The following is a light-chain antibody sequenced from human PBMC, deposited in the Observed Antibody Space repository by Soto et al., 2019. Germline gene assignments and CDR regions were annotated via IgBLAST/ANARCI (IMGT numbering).Light chain of an antibody. J-gene: IGKJ1*01. CDR3: QHYNSYSEA. CDR1: QTISSW. V-gene: IGKV1-5*03. CDR2: KAS. Sequence: DIQMTQPPSTLSVSVGDRVTITCRASQTISSWLAWYQQKQGKAPKLLIYKASTLKSGVPSRFSGSGSGTEGTITISSLKTDDGATYYGQHYNSYSEAFGQGTKVDNK.